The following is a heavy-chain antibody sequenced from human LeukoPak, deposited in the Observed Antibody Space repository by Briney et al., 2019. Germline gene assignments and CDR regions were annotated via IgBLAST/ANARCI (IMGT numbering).Heavy chain of an antibody. CDR1: GGSISSYY. D-gene: IGHD3-10*01. CDR3: ARPGTFGELWY. J-gene: IGHJ4*02. V-gene: IGHV4-59*08. CDR2: IYYSGST. Sequence: PSETLSHTCTDSGGSISSYYWSWIRQPPGKGLEWIGYIYYSGSTNYNPSLKSRVTISVDTSKNQFSLKLSSVTAADTAVYYCARPGTFGELWYWGQGTLVTVSS.